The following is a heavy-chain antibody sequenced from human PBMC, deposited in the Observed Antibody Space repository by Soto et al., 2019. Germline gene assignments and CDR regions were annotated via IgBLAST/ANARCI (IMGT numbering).Heavy chain of an antibody. V-gene: IGHV4-31*03. D-gene: IGHD1-1*01. Sequence: QVQLQESGPGLVEPSQTLSLTCTVSGVSISSPHHNSSWIRQYPGKGLEWIGFIHYSGTTYYNPSLKSRVAISVDTSRNDFSLRRSSVTASDTAVYYCTTGGDASKIGYWGQGTLVTVSS. CDR2: IHYSGTT. CDR3: TTGGDASKIGY. CDR1: GVSISSPHHN. J-gene: IGHJ4*02.